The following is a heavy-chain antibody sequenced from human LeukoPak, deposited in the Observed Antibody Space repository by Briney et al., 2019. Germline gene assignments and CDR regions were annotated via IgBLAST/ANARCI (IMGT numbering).Heavy chain of an antibody. V-gene: IGHV3-7*03. CDR3: AKDHDGYEM. J-gene: IGHJ3*02. CDR2: IKQDGSEK. Sequence: GGSLRLSCAASGFTFSSYWMTWVRQAPGKGLEWVANIKQDGSEKYYVDSVKGRFTISRDNSKNTLYLQMDSLRVDDSAVYYCAKDHDGYEMWGQGTMVTVSS. CDR1: GFTFSSYW.